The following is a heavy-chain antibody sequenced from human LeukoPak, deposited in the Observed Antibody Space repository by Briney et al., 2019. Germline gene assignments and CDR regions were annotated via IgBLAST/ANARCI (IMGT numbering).Heavy chain of an antibody. CDR3: ATVFRDSAVAGTFFY. D-gene: IGHD6-19*01. V-gene: IGHV1-18*01. CDR1: GYTFTSYG. Sequence: ASVKVSCKASGYTFTSYGISWVRQAPGQGLEWMGWISAYNGNTNYAQKLQGRVTMTTDTSTSTACMELRSLRSDDTAVYYCATVFRDSAVAGTFFYWGQGTLVTVSS. CDR2: ISAYNGNT. J-gene: IGHJ4*02.